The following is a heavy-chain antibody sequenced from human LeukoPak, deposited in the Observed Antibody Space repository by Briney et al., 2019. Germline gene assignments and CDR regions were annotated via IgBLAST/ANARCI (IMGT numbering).Heavy chain of an antibody. D-gene: IGHD1-26*01. CDR3: ARDARYSGSYPYYYYYYMDV. CDR2: INWNGGST. CDR1: GFTFDDYG. V-gene: IGHV3-20*04. J-gene: IGHJ6*03. Sequence: GGSLRLSCAASGFTFDDYGMSWVRQAPGKGLEWVSGINWNGGSTGYVDSVKGRFTISRDNAKNSLYLQMNSLRAEDTAFYYCARDARYSGSYPYYYYYYMDVWGKGTTVTVSS.